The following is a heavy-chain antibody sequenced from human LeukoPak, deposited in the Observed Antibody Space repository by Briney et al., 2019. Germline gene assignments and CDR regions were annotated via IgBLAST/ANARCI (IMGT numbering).Heavy chain of an antibody. CDR2: INTDGSST. CDR1: GFTFSSYW. D-gene: IGHD7-27*01. J-gene: IGHJ4*02. Sequence: GGSLRLPCAASGFTFSSYWMHWVRQAPGKGLVWVSRINTDGSSTSYADSVKGRFTISRDNAKNTLYLQMNSLRAEDTAVYYCAREGKNWEFDYWGQGTLVTVSS. CDR3: AREGKNWEFDY. V-gene: IGHV3-74*01.